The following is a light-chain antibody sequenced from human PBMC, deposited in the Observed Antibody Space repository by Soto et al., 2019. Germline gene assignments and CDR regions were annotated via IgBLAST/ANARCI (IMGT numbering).Light chain of an antibody. CDR1: QTISSW. CDR3: QQYNSYWT. Sequence: DIQMTQSPSTLSGSVGDRVTITCRASQTISSWLAWYQQKPGKAPNLLIYDVSSLESGVPSRFSGSGSGTEFTLTISSLQPDDFATYYCQQYNSYWTFGQGTKVDIK. CDR2: DVS. V-gene: IGKV1-5*01. J-gene: IGKJ1*01.